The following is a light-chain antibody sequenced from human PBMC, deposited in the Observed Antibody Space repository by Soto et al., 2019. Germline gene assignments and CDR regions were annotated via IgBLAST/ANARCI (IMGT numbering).Light chain of an antibody. V-gene: IGKV1-5*03. J-gene: IGKJ3*01. CDR3: QQYNSYSFT. CDR1: QSISKC. CDR2: KAS. Sequence: DIQMTQSPSSLSASVGDRVTITCRASQSISKCLAWYQQRPGKAPKLLIYKASSLESGVPSSFSGSGSGTEFTLTISILQPDDFATYFCQQYNSYSFTFGPGTKVDIK.